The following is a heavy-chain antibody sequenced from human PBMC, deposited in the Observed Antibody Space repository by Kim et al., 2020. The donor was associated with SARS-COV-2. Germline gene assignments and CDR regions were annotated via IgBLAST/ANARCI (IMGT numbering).Heavy chain of an antibody. CDR2: THYSGST. CDR1: GGSISSYY. V-gene: IGHV4-59*01. Sequence: SETLSLTCTVSGGSISSYYWSWIRQPPGKGLEWIGHTHYSGSTNYKPSLKSRVTMSVDTSKNQFSLKLRSVTTADTAVYYCARDRKDDYGMDVWGQGTTVNVSS. J-gene: IGHJ6*02. CDR3: ARDRKDDYGMDV.